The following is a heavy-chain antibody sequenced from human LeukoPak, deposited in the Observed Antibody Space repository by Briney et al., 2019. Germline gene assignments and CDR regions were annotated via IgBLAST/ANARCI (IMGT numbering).Heavy chain of an antibody. J-gene: IGHJ3*02. D-gene: IGHD2-21*01. Sequence: SQTLSLTCTVSGGSITGHHWTWIRRPPGTGLEWIGYFYDSGDFNYSPSLKSRVTISMDMSNNQFSLSMSSVTAADTAMYYCARLLRPGGRKGDCFDIWGQGTMVTVSS. CDR3: ARLLRPGGRKGDCFDI. CDR2: FYDSGDF. V-gene: IGHV4-59*08. CDR1: GGSITGHH.